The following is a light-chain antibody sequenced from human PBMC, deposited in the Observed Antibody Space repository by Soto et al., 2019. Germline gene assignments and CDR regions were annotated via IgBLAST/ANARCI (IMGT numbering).Light chain of an antibody. Sequence: EIVLTQSPDTLSLSPGERATLSCRASQSVSSSYLAWYQQKPGQAPRLLIFGASTRATGIPDRFRGSGSGTDFTLTITRLEPEDFGVYYCHQYGSSPQTFGQGTKVDIK. CDR2: GAS. J-gene: IGKJ1*01. CDR3: HQYGSSPQT. CDR1: QSVSSSY. V-gene: IGKV3-20*01.